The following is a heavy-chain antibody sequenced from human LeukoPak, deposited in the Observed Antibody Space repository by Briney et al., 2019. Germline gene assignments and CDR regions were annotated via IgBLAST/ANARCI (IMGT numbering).Heavy chain of an antibody. CDR3: ARDHSSSSEDY. Sequence: SETLSLTCTVSGGSISSSSYYWGWIRQPPGKGLEWIGEMNHSGSANYNPSLKSRVTISVDTSKNQFSLKLNSVTAADTAVYYCARDHSSSSEDYWGQGTLVTVSS. V-gene: IGHV4-39*07. D-gene: IGHD6-13*01. CDR2: MNHSGSA. J-gene: IGHJ4*02. CDR1: GGSISSSSYY.